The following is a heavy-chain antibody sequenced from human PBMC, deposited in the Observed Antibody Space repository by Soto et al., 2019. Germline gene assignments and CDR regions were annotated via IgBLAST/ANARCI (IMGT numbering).Heavy chain of an antibody. Sequence: SVKVSCKASGGTFSSYAISWVRQAPGQGLEWMGGIIPIFGTANYAQKFQGRVTITADESTSTAYMELSSLRSEDTAVYYCARVNRDGYNYQAFDIWGQGTMVTVSS. CDR2: IIPIFGTA. D-gene: IGHD5-12*01. CDR1: GGTFSSYA. CDR3: ARVNRDGYNYQAFDI. V-gene: IGHV1-69*13. J-gene: IGHJ3*02.